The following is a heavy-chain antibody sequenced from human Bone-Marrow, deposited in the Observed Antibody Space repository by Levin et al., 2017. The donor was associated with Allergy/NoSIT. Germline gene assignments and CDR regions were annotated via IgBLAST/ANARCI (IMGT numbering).Heavy chain of an antibody. CDR1: GFTYSTSA. D-gene: IGHD3-10*01. V-gene: IGHV3-23*01. CDR2: ISYDSLRT. CDR3: AKEADPGDYFDS. J-gene: IGHJ4*02. Sequence: LSLTCAASGFTYSTSALSWVRLGPGKGLEWVSAISYDSLRTYYAESVKGRFTISRDNSKSTLYLQMTSLRAEDTAVYYCAKEADPGDYFDSWGQGTRVTVSS.